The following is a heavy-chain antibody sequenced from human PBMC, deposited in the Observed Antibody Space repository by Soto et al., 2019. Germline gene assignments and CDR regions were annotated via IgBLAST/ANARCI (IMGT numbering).Heavy chain of an antibody. CDR3: ARDLVTIFGVDHDGFDI. J-gene: IGHJ3*02. CDR2: IWYDGSNK. CDR1: GFTFSSYG. V-gene: IGHV3-33*01. D-gene: IGHD3-3*01. Sequence: QVQLVESGGGVVQPGRSLRLSCAASGFTFSSYGMHWVRQAPGKGLEWVAVIWYDGSNKYYADSVKGRFTISRDNSKNTLYLQMNSLRAEDTTVYYCARDLVTIFGVDHDGFDIWGQGTMVTVSS.